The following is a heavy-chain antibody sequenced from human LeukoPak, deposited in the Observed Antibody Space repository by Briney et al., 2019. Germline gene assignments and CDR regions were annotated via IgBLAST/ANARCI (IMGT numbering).Heavy chain of an antibody. J-gene: IGHJ4*02. CDR2: INPSGGST. V-gene: IGHV1-46*01. Sequence: ASVKVSCKASGYTFTSYYMHWVRQAPGQGLEWMGIINPSGGSTSYAQKFQGRVTMTRDTSTSTVYMELSSLRSEDTAVYYCARGLYGSGSYYNVPHYWGQGTLVTVSS. D-gene: IGHD3-10*01. CDR1: GYTFTSYY. CDR3: ARGLYGSGSYYNVPHY.